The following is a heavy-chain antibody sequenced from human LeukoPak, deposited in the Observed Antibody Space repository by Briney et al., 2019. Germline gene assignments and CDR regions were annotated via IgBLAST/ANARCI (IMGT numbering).Heavy chain of an antibody. CDR3: ARDDYGGNSQFDY. V-gene: IGHV1-2*04. J-gene: IGHJ4*02. CDR1: GYTVTGYY. Sequence: ASVKVSCKASGYTVTGYYMHWVRQAPGQGLEWMGWINPNSGGTNYAQKFQGWVTMTRDTSISTAYMELSRLRSDDTAIYYCARDDYGGNSQFDYWGQGTLVTVSS. CDR2: INPNSGGT. D-gene: IGHD4-23*01.